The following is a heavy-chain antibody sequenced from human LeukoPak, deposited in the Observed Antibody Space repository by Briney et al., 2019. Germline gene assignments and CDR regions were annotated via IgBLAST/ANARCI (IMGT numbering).Heavy chain of an antibody. V-gene: IGHV4-39*07. D-gene: IGHD6-19*01. CDR3: ARGTLYSGWSYYFDY. CDR2: VYYSGTT. Sequence: SETLSLTCSVSGGSISLSYYYWGWIRQPPGKALEWIESVYYSGTTSYNPSLKSRVTISVDMSKNHFSLRLSSVTAADTAMYYCARGTLYSGWSYYFDYWGQGSQVTVSS. CDR1: GGSISLSYYY. J-gene: IGHJ4*02.